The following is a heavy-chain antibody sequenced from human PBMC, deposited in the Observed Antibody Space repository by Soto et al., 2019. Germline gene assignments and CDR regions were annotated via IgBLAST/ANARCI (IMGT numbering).Heavy chain of an antibody. V-gene: IGHV1-3*01. D-gene: IGHD5-18*01. CDR3: ARVQWIQLSLLDY. J-gene: IGHJ4*02. CDR1: GYTFTSYA. Sequence: ASVKVSCKASGYTFTSYAMHWVRQAPGQRLEWMVWINAGNGNTKYSQKFQGRVTITRDTSASTAYMELSSLRAEDTAVYYCARVQWIQLSLLDYWGQGTLVTVSS. CDR2: INAGNGNT.